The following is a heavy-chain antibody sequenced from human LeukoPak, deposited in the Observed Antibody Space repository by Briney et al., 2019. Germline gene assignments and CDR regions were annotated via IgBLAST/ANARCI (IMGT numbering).Heavy chain of an antibody. J-gene: IGHJ3*02. CDR1: GYSISSGNY. D-gene: IGHD1-26*01. Sequence: SETLSLTCTVSGYSISSGNYWGWIRQPPGKGLEWIGSIYHSGSTYYNPSLKSRVTISLDTSKNQVSLKLSSVTAADTAMYYCAREDSGISDNAFDIWGQGTMVTISS. CDR2: IYHSGST. V-gene: IGHV4-38-2*02. CDR3: AREDSGISDNAFDI.